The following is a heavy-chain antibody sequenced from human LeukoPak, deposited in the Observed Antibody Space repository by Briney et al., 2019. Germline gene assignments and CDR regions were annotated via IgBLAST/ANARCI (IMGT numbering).Heavy chain of an antibody. D-gene: IGHD3-22*01. J-gene: IGHJ4*02. CDR2: IYTSGST. Sequence: SQTLSLTCTVSGGSISSGSYYWSWIRQPAGKGLEWIGRIYTSGSTNYNPSLKSRVTISVDTSKNQFSLKLSSVTAADTAVYYCARDPTYYYDSSGYIDYWGQGTLVTVSS. V-gene: IGHV4-61*02. CDR1: GGSISSGSYY. CDR3: ARDPTYYYDSSGYIDY.